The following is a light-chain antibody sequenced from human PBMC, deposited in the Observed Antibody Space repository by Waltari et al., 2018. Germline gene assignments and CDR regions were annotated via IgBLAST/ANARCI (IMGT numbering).Light chain of an antibody. J-gene: IGLJ2*01. CDR2: LNSDGSQ. Sequence: QLVLTQSPSASASLGASVKLTCTLSSGHSSYAIARHQQQPEKGPRFLMKLNSDGSQSKGDGIPDRFSGSSSGAERYLTISSLQSEDEADYYCQTWGTVLFGGGTKLTVL. CDR3: QTWGTVL. CDR1: SGHSSYA. V-gene: IGLV4-69*01.